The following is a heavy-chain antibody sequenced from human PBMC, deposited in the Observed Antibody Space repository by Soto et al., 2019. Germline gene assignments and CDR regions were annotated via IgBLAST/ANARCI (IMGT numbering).Heavy chain of an antibody. CDR1: GFTFSSFA. CDR3: ANGIPLCTVCDAFAV. CDR2: ISGRGGTT. J-gene: IGHJ3*01. Sequence: QLLESGGDLVQPGGSLRLSCVASGFTFSSFAMNWIRQAPGKGLEWVCDISGRGGTTHYAESVKGRFTISRDNSKNMVYLQRNSLTADDTAVYYSANGIPLCTVCDAFAVWGHGTVVTISS. D-gene: IGHD4-4*01. V-gene: IGHV3-23*01.